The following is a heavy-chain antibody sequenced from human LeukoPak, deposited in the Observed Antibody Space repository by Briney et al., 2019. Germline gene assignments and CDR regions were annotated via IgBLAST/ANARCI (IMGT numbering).Heavy chain of an antibody. V-gene: IGHV3-21*04. J-gene: IGHJ4*02. CDR1: GFTFSSYS. Sequence: KPGGSLILSCAASGFTFSSYSMSWVRQAPGKGLEWVSSISSRSGYIYYGDSVKGRFTISRDNAKNSLYLQMNTLRAEDTAVYYRASFDSSGWHYFDYWGQGTLVTVSA. CDR2: ISSRSGYI. D-gene: IGHD6-19*01. CDR3: ASFDSSGWHYFDY.